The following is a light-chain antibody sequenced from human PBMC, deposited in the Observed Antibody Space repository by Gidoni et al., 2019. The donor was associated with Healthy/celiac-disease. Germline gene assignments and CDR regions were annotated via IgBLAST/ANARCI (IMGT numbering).Light chain of an antibody. Sequence: IQLTQSPSSLSASVGDRVTITCRASQGISSYLAWYQQQPGKAPKLLIYAASTLQSGVPSRFSGSGSGTDFTLTISSLQPEDFATYYCQQLNSYLITFGQGTRLEIK. CDR3: QQLNSYLIT. CDR1: QGISSY. J-gene: IGKJ5*01. CDR2: AAS. V-gene: IGKV1-9*01.